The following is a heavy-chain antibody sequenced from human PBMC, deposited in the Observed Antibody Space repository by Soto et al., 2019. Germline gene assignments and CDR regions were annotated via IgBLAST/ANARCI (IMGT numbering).Heavy chain of an antibody. CDR3: ARDEDGYSSGFGFGH. Sequence: QVQLVQSGPEVKEPGSSVKISCRASGGTFSNHGVSWVRQAPGQGLEWLGGIVPILETPDYAQKFRGRVTITADESTNTAYMELSSLRSDDTAVYYCARDEDGYSSGFGFGHWGQGTLVTVSS. CDR2: IVPILETP. CDR1: GGTFSNHG. J-gene: IGHJ4*02. V-gene: IGHV1-69*12. D-gene: IGHD2-8*02.